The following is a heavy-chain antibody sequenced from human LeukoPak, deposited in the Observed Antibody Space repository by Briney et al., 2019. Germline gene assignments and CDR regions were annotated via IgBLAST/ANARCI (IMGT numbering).Heavy chain of an antibody. CDR2: ISSSGSTI. Sequence: PGGSLRLSCAASGFTFSSYEMNWVRQVPGKGLEWVSYISSSGSTIYYADSVKGRFTISRDNSKNTLYLQMNSLRAEDTAVYYCAKDPNQGSGSSLGDYWGQGTLVTVSS. J-gene: IGHJ4*02. CDR3: AKDPNQGSGSSLGDY. V-gene: IGHV3-48*03. D-gene: IGHD1-26*01. CDR1: GFTFSSYE.